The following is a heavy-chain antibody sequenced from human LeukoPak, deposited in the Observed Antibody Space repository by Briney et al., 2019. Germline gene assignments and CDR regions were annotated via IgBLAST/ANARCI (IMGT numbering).Heavy chain of an antibody. CDR1: GFTVSSNY. Sequence: GGSLGLSCAASGFTVSSNYMNWVRQAPGKGLEWVSVIYSGGSTYYADSVKGRFTISRDNSKNTLYLQMNSLRAEDTAVYYCARDSGYGSGNFDYWGQGTLVTVSS. CDR3: ARDSGYGSGNFDY. D-gene: IGHD3-10*01. V-gene: IGHV3-53*01. CDR2: IYSGGST. J-gene: IGHJ4*02.